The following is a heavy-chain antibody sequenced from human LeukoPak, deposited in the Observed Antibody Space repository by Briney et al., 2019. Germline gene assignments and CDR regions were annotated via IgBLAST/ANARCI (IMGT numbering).Heavy chain of an antibody. J-gene: IGHJ4*02. D-gene: IGHD3-10*01. CDR3: ARDRYYGSGEY. CDR1: GYTFTGYY. CDR2: INPNSGGT. Sequence: ASVKVSCKASGYTFTGYYMHWGRQAPGQGLEWMGWINPNSGGTDYAQKFQGRVTMTRDTSISTAYMELSRLRSDDTAVYYCARDRYYGSGEYWGQGTLVTVSS. V-gene: IGHV1-2*02.